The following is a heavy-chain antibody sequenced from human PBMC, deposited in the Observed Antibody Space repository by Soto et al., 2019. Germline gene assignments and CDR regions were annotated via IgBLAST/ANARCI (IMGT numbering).Heavy chain of an antibody. CDR1: GFTFTSYN. J-gene: IGHJ4*02. CDR2: ISGSGGTI. D-gene: IGHD2-2*01. V-gene: IGHV3-48*02. CDR3: ARGKDANSPPWFDY. Sequence: EVQLVESGGGLIQPGGSLRLSCAASGFTFTSYNMNWVRQAPGKGLEWVSYISGSGGTIYYADSVKGRLTLSRDNAKNTLYLQMNNLRDEDTAVYYCARGKDANSPPWFDYWGQGPLVTVSS.